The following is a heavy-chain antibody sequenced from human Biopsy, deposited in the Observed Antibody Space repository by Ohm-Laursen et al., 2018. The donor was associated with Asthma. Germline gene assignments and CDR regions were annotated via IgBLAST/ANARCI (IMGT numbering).Heavy chain of an antibody. CDR1: GFTVSTNG. D-gene: IGHD4-23*01. V-gene: IGHV3-53*01. CDR2: IYSGGGT. J-gene: IGHJ3*02. CDR3: ARAYGGSFFSGAFDI. Sequence: GSLRLSCSASGFTVSTNGMSWVRQPPGKGLEWVSVIYSGGGTYYADSVQGRVTISRDNSKNPLSLQMNSLRAEDTAVYYCARAYGGSFFSGAFDIWGQGTMVTVSS.